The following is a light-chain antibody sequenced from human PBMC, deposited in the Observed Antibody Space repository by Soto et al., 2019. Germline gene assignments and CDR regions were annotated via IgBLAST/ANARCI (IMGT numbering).Light chain of an antibody. CDR1: HCLVYSDGNTY. V-gene: IGKV2-30*01. CDR3: MQGTHWPPGPR. CDR2: KVF. Sequence: DVVMTQSPLSLPVTLGQPASISCRSSHCLVYSDGNTYLNWFQQRPGHSPRRLIYKVFNRDSGVPARFSGCGSGTDFTLKVSSVEAEDVGVSCYMQGTHWPPGPRFGQGTKLEIK. J-gene: IGKJ2*01.